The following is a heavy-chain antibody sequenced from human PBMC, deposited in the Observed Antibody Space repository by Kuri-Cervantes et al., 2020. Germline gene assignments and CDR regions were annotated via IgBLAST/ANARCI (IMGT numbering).Heavy chain of an antibody. CDR1: GYTFTSYD. V-gene: IGHV1-8*01. CDR3: ARGRRRVWFGELWRTEKSRYYFDY. D-gene: IGHD3-10*01. Sequence: ASVKVSCKASGYTFTSYDINWVRQATGQGLEWMGWMNPNSGNTGYAQKLQGRVTMTRNTSISTAYMELSSLRSEDTAVYYCARGRRRVWFGELWRTEKSRYYFDYWGQGTLVTVSS. J-gene: IGHJ4*02. CDR2: MNPNSGNT.